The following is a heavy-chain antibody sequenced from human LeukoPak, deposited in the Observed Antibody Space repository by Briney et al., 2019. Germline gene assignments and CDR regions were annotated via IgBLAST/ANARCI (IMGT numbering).Heavy chain of an antibody. CDR2: ISAYNGNT. D-gene: IGHD6-6*01. J-gene: IGHJ6*03. Sequence: ASVKVSCKASGYTFTIYGISWVRQAPGQGLEGMGWISAYNGNTNYAQKLQGRVTMTTDTSTSTAYMELRSLRSDDTAVYYCARAYVGYSSSDVERARDYYYYYMDVWGKGTTVTVSS. CDR1: GYTFTIYG. CDR3: ARAYVGYSSSDVERARDYYYYYMDV. V-gene: IGHV1-18*01.